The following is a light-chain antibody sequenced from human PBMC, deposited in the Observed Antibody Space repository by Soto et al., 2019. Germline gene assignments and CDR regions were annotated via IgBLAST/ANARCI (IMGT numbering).Light chain of an antibody. J-gene: IGKJ2*01. CDR2: AAS. Sequence: AIQMTQSPSSLSASVGDRVTITCRASQGIRNDLGWYQQKPGKAPKLLIYAASSLQSGVPSRFSGSGSGTDFTLTISSLQPEDFATYYCLQDYNSLTFGQGTKLEIK. CDR1: QGIRND. V-gene: IGKV1-6*01. CDR3: LQDYNSLT.